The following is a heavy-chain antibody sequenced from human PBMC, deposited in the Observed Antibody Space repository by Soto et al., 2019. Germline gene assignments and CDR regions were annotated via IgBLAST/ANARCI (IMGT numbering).Heavy chain of an antibody. CDR3: TTDTSFQGPSGAFDL. J-gene: IGHJ3*01. CDR1: GFTFSNAW. D-gene: IGHD6-25*01. CDR2: IKSKTDGGTT. Sequence: PGGSLRPSCAASGFTFSNAWMNWVRQAPGKGREWVGRIKSKTDGGTTDYAAPVKGRFTISRDDSTNTLYLQMNRLKTDDTAVYYCTTDTSFQGPSGAFDLWGQGTMVTGSS. V-gene: IGHV3-15*07.